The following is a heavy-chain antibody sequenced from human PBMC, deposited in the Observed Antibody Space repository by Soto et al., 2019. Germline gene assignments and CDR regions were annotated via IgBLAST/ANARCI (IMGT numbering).Heavy chain of an antibody. CDR2: INPNSGGT. Sequence: ASVKVSCKASGYTFTGYYMHWVRQAPGLGLEWMGWINPNSGGTNYAQKFQGRVTMTRDTSISTAYMELSRLRSDDTAVYYCARVNVVVVAATREYYFDYWGQGTLVTVSS. V-gene: IGHV1-2*02. J-gene: IGHJ4*02. D-gene: IGHD2-15*01. CDR3: ARVNVVVVAATREYYFDY. CDR1: GYTFTGYY.